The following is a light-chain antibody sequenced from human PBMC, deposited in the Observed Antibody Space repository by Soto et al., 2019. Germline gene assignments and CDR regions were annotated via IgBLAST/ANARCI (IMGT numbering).Light chain of an antibody. CDR1: QTISSW. CDR2: MAS. Sequence: DIRRPQSPSTLSGSVGDRVTITCRASQTISSWLAWYQQKPGKAPKLLIHMASSLKSGVPSRFSGSGSGTEFTLTITSLQPDDSATYYCQQYNSLSSVSFGGGTKVDIK. CDR3: QQYNSLSSVS. V-gene: IGKV1-5*03. J-gene: IGKJ4*01.